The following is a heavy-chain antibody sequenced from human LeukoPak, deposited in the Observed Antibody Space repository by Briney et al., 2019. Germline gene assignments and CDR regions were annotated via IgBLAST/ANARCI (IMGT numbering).Heavy chain of an antibody. CDR3: ARRDSWSYYYGMDV. D-gene: IGHD6-13*01. J-gene: IGHJ6*02. CDR1: GGSFNDYY. V-gene: IGHV4-34*01. Sequence: KPSETLSLTCDVSGGSFNDYYWSWIRQPPGKGLEWIGEIRHSGSTNYNPSLKSRVTMSVDTSKNQFSLKLSSVTAADTAVYYCARRDSWSYYYGMDVWGQGTTVTVSS. CDR2: IRHSGST.